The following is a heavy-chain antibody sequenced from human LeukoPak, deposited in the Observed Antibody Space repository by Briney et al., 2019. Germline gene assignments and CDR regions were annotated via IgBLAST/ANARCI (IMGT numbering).Heavy chain of an antibody. Sequence: GGSLRLSWGASGFTFSSYGMHWGRQAPGKGLEWVAFIRHDGSNKYYADSVKGRFTIYRDNSRNTLYLQMKSLRAEDTAVYYCAKELLSSRSAFDYWGQGTLVTVSS. CDR3: AKELLSSRSAFDY. CDR2: IRHDGSNK. CDR1: GFTFSSYG. D-gene: IGHD6-6*01. J-gene: IGHJ4*02. V-gene: IGHV3-30*02.